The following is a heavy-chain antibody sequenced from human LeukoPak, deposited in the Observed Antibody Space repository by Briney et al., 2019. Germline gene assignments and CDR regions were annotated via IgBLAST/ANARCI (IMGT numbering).Heavy chain of an antibody. CDR1: GFTFSSYS. Sequence: AGGSLRLSCAASGFTFSSYSMNWVRQATGKGLEWVSAIGTAGDTYYPGSVKGRFTISRENAKNSLYLQMNSLRAGDTAVYYCARATKSIGITMIVDAFDIWGQGTMVTVSS. J-gene: IGHJ3*02. CDR3: ARATKSIGITMIVDAFDI. CDR2: IGTAGDT. D-gene: IGHD3-22*01. V-gene: IGHV3-13*01.